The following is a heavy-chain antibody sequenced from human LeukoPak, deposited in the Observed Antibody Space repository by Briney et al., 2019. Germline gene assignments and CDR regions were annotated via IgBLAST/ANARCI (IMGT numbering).Heavy chain of an antibody. D-gene: IGHD4-11*01. CDR2: IGAGGTFT. Sequence: GGSLRLSCTASGFTFSSYAMNWVRRAPGKGLEWVSGIGAGGTFTYYADSVKGRFTISRDNSKNTLNLQMNSLRVEDTAVYYCAKRASDYYFDLWGRGTLLTVSS. J-gene: IGHJ2*01. V-gene: IGHV3-23*01. CDR3: AKRASDYYFDL. CDR1: GFTFSSYA.